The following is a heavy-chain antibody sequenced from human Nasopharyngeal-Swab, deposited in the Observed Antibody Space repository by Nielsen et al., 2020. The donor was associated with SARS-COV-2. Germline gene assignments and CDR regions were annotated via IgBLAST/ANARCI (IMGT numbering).Heavy chain of an antibody. J-gene: IGHJ4*02. V-gene: IGHV4-39*01. CDR1: GCSISSSSYY. Sequence: SETLSLTCTVSGCSISSSSYYWGWIRQPPGKGLEWIGRIYYSGSTYYNPSLKSRVTISVDTSKNQFSLKLSSVTAADTAAYYCARPVVRGYSPFFDYWGQGTLVTVSS. CDR2: IYYSGST. D-gene: IGHD3-10*01. CDR3: ARPVVRGYSPFFDY.